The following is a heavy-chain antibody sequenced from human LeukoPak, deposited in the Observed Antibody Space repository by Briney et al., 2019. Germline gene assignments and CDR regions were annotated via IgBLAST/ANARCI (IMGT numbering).Heavy chain of an antibody. CDR2: ISSSSSYI. D-gene: IGHD1-26*01. CDR3: ARVWVVGVGATKRHFDY. J-gene: IGHJ4*02. Sequence: GGSLRLSCAASGFTFSSYSMNWVRQAPGKGLEWVSSISSSSSYIYYADSVKGRFTISRAKNSLYLQMNSLRAEDTAVYYCARVWVVGVGATKRHFDYWGQGTLVTVSS. V-gene: IGHV3-21*01. CDR1: GFTFSSYS.